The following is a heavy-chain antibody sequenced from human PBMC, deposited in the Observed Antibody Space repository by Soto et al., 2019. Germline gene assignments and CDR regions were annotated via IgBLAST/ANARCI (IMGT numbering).Heavy chain of an antibody. J-gene: IGHJ6*03. CDR1: GYTFTGYY. Sequence: ASVKVSCKASGYTFTGYYMHWVRQAPGQGLEWMGWINPNSGGTNYAQKFQGWVTMTRDTSISTAYMELSRLRSDDTAVYYCARGEKNKGGSGSYYPYYSYMDVWGKGTTVPVS. CDR3: ARGEKNKGGSGSYYPYYSYMDV. CDR2: INPNSGGT. D-gene: IGHD3-10*01. V-gene: IGHV1-2*04.